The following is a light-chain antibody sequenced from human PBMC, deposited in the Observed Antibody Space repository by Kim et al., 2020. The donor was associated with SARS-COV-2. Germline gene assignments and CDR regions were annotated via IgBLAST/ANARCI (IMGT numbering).Light chain of an antibody. V-gene: IGKV4-1*01. J-gene: IGKJ5*01. Sequence: TINCKSSQSVLYSPNNKNYLAWYQQKPGQPPKLLIYWASTRESGVPDRFSGSGSGTDFTLTISSLQAEDVAVYYCQQYYSTPLITFGQGTRLEIK. CDR3: QQYYSTPLIT. CDR2: WAS. CDR1: QSVLYSPNNKNY.